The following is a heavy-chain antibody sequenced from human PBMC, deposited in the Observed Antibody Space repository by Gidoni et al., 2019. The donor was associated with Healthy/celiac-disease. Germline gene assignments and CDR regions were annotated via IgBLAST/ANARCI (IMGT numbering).Heavy chain of an antibody. D-gene: IGHD3-9*01. CDR1: GCPLSSTSSY. CDR3: ARDPYEILTGHAYGWFDP. J-gene: IGHJ5*02. V-gene: IGHV4-39*07. Sequence: QPPLHVSGPGPVQPSKTLSLTCAVSGCPLSSTSSYRGWIRQPPGKGLEWIGSVYYSGRTYYNPSRKSRVTISVDTSKNQFSLKLSSVTAADTAGYYCARDPYEILTGHAYGWFDPWGQGTLVTVSS. CDR2: VYYSGRT.